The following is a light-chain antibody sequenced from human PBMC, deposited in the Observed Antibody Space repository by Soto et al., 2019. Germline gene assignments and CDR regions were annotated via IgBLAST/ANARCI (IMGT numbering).Light chain of an antibody. CDR1: QSVNNN. CDR2: GAS. V-gene: IGKV3-15*01. Sequence: EVVMTQSPATLSVSPGEGATLSCRASQSVNNNLAWYQQRPGQAPTLLISGASTRAAGIPDRFSGSAYGTEFTLTISSLQSEDFTVYYCQQYNKWPLTFGQGTK. CDR3: QQYNKWPLT. J-gene: IGKJ1*01.